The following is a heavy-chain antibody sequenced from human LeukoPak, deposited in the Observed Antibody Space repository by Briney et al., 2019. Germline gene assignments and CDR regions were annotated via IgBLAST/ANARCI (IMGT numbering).Heavy chain of an antibody. CDR3: ARSDIWGSYRFLDY. CDR2: MLYSGST. Sequence: SETLSLTCTVSGGSISSYYWSWIRQPPGKGLEWIGYMLYSGSTNQNPSLRSRVTISVDTSKNQVSLKLSSVTAADTAVYYCARSDIWGSYRFLDYWGQGALVTVSS. V-gene: IGHV4-59*08. CDR1: GGSISSYY. D-gene: IGHD3-16*02. J-gene: IGHJ4*02.